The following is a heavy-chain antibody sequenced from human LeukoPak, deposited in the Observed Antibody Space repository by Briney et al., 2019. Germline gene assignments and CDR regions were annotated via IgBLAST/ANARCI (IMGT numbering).Heavy chain of an antibody. D-gene: IGHD1-26*01. Sequence: SEALSLTCTVSRGSISSGFYYWHWIRQPAGKGLEWVGRIFISGSTNYNPSLKSRVTISVDTSKNQFSLKLTSVTAADTAVYYCAKDRRSGSHGDAFDIWGQGTMVTVSS. CDR2: IFISGST. CDR1: RGSISSGFYY. CDR3: AKDRRSGSHGDAFDI. V-gene: IGHV4-61*02. J-gene: IGHJ3*02.